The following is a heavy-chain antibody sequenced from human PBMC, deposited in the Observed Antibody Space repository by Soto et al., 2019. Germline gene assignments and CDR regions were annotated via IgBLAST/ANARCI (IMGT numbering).Heavy chain of an antibody. CDR2: INAGNGNT. Sequence: EASVKVSCKASGYTFTSYAMHWVRQAPGQRLEWMGWINAGNGNTKYSQKFQGRVTITRDTSASTAYMELSSLRSEDTAVYYCARSGSVTIFGVVINWFDPWGQGTLVTVSS. CDR3: ARSGSVTIFGVVINWFDP. J-gene: IGHJ5*02. V-gene: IGHV1-3*01. CDR1: GYTFTSYA. D-gene: IGHD3-3*01.